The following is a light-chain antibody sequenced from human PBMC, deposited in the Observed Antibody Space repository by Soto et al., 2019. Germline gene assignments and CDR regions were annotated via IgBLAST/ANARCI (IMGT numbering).Light chain of an antibody. V-gene: IGLV2-14*01. Sequence: QSVLTQPAAVSGSPGQSITISYTGASSDVGDYNYVSWYQHHPGKAPKLLIYEVNNRPSGVSDRFSGSKSGNVASLTISWLQAEDEADYYCSPYTSSSTYVFGTGTKVTVL. CDR2: EVN. J-gene: IGLJ1*01. CDR3: SPYTSSSTYV. CDR1: SSDVGDYNY.